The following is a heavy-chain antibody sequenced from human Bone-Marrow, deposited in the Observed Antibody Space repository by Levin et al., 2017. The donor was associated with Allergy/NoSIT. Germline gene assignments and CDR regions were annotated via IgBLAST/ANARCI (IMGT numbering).Heavy chain of an antibody. V-gene: IGHV7-4-1*02. CDR2: INTNTGDP. Sequence: ASVKVSCKTSGYTFTNFAINWVRQAPGQGLEWMGWINTNTGDPTYAQDFIGRFVFSLDISVGTAYLQISSLKADDTAMYFCARRYSYGYGDCFDYWGQGTLVTVSS. CDR3: ARRYSYGYGDCFDY. CDR1: GYTFTNFA. J-gene: IGHJ4*02. D-gene: IGHD5-18*01.